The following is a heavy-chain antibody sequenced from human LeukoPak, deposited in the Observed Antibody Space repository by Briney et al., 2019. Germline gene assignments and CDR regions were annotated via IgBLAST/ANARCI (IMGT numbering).Heavy chain of an antibody. CDR2: IIPILGIA. CDR1: GGTFSSYA. Sequence: GASVKVSCKASGGTFSSYAISWVRQAPGQGLEWMGRIIPILGIANYAQKFQGRVTITADKSTSTDYMELSSLRSEDTAVYYCARSSSEYYYDSSGISHAFDIWGQGTMVTVSS. V-gene: IGHV1-69*04. D-gene: IGHD3-22*01. J-gene: IGHJ3*02. CDR3: ARSSSEYYYDSSGISHAFDI.